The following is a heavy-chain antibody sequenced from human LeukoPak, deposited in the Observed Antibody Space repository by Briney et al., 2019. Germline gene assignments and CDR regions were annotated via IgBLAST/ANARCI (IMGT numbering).Heavy chain of an antibody. CDR2: LKQDAYQT. CDR3: ARDRRSGLDH. D-gene: IGHD6-19*01. CDR1: GFSFSSSW. V-gene: IGHV3-7*03. J-gene: IGHJ4*02. Sequence: PGGSLRLSCAASGFSFSSSWMAWVRQAPGQGLEWVANLKQDAYQTFYLESVKGRFTISRDNAKNSLYLYMNSLRVEDTARYYCARDRRSGLDHWGQGALVTVSS.